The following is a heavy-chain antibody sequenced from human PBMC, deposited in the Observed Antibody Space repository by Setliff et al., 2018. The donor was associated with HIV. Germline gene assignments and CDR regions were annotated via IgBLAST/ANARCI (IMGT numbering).Heavy chain of an antibody. J-gene: IGHJ4*02. V-gene: IGHV4-4*09. CDR1: GGSISSYY. D-gene: IGHD4-17*01. CDR3: ARDRGRYGDYRDFDY. Sequence: PSETLSLTCTVSGGSISSYYWSWIRQPPGKGLEWIGYIYTSGSTNYNPSPKSRVTISVDTSKNQFSLKLSSVTAADTAVYYCARDRGRYGDYRDFDYWGQGALVTVSS. CDR2: IYTSGST.